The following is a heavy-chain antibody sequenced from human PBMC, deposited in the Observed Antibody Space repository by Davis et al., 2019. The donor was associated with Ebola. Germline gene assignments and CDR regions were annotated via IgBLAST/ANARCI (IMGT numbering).Heavy chain of an antibody. CDR2: IWYDGSNK. CDR3: AREGYIVATYDY. Sequence: GGSLRLSCAASGFTFSSYAMSWVRQAPGKGLEWVAVIWYDGSNKYYADSVKGRFTLSRDNSKNTLYLQMNSLRAEDTAVYYCAREGYIVATYDYWGQGTLVTVSS. CDR1: GFTFSSYA. D-gene: IGHD5-12*01. V-gene: IGHV3-33*08. J-gene: IGHJ4*02.